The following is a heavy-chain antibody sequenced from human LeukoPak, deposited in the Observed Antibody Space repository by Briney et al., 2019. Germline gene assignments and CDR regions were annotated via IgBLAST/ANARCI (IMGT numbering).Heavy chain of an antibody. J-gene: IGHJ5*02. CDR1: GGTFSSYA. D-gene: IGHD3-22*01. CDR2: IIPIFGTA. V-gene: IGHV1-69*13. Sequence: ASVQVSCQASGGTFSSYAISWVRQAPGQGLEWMGGIIPIFGTANYAQKFQGRVTITADESTSTAYMELSSLRSEDTAVYYCARGRYYYDSSGYYYAGKENWFDPWGQGTLVTVSS. CDR3: ARGRYYYDSSGYYYAGKENWFDP.